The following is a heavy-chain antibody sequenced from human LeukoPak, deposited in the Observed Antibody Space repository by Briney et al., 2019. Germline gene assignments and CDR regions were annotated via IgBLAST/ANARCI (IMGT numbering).Heavy chain of an antibody. J-gene: IGHJ6*03. D-gene: IGHD6-13*01. V-gene: IGHV5-51*04. CDR3: ARLPSSSWYYYYMDV. Sequence: GDPLKISSKRSGSSFTSYWIGGLGQMPGKGLEWMGIIYPGESDSSYNPSFQGQSTISADKPISTAYLPWRSLKSSEPPLYCCARLPSSSWYYYYMDVWSKGTTVTVSS. CDR1: GSSFTSYW. CDR2: IYPGESDS.